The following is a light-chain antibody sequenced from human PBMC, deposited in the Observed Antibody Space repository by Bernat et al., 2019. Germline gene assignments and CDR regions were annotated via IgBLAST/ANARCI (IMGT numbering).Light chain of an antibody. Sequence: EIVLTQSPGTLSLSPGERATLSCRASQSVSSNYLAWYQQKPGQAPRLLIYAASSRATGIPDRFSGSGSGTDFTLTISRLEPEDFAVVYCQQYGSSPPELTFGGGTKVEIK. J-gene: IGKJ4*01. V-gene: IGKV3-20*01. CDR2: AAS. CDR3: QQYGSSPPELT. CDR1: QSVSSNY.